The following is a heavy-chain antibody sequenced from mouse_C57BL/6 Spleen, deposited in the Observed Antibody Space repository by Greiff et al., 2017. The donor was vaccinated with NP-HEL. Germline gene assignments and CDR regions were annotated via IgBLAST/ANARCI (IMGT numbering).Heavy chain of an antibody. CDR2: IYPGSGNT. CDR1: GYTFTDYY. CDR3: ARGEGFAWFAY. Sequence: QVQLQQSGAELVRPGASVKLSCKASGYTFTDYYINWVKQRPGQGLEWIARIYPGSGNTYYNDKFKGKATLTAEKSSSTAYMQLSSLTSEDSAVYFCARGEGFAWFAYWGQGTLVTVSA. J-gene: IGHJ3*01. V-gene: IGHV1-76*01.